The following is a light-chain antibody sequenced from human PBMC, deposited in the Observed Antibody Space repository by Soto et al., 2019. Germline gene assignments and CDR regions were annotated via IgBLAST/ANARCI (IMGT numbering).Light chain of an antibody. CDR2: GAS. V-gene: IGKV3-20*01. CDR3: QQYGSSPVT. J-gene: IGKJ5*01. Sequence: EIVLTQSPGTLSLSPGERATLSCRASQSVSSSYLAWYQQKPGQAPRLLIYGASSRATGIPDRFSGSGSRTDFTLTISRLEPEDFAVYYCQQYGSSPVTFGQGTRLEMK. CDR1: QSVSSSY.